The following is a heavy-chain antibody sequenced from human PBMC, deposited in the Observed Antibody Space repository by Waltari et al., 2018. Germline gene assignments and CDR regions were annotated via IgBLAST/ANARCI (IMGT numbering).Heavy chain of an antibody. D-gene: IGHD3-22*01. CDR1: GASVRSGDFC. V-gene: IGHV4-30-4*08. Sequence: QAQLQESGPGLVKPSQTLALTCAVSGASVRSGDFCWSWIRQPPGKGLEWIGYICYSGSTYYNPSLKSRLSMSVDTSKNQFSLNLNSVTAADTAMYYCARAVSIDRIVVVTHFDYWGQGTLVTVSS. CDR3: ARAVSIDRIVVVTHFDY. J-gene: IGHJ4*02. CDR2: ICYSGST.